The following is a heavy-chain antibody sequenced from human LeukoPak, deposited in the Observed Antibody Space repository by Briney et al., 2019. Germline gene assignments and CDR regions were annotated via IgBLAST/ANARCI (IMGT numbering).Heavy chain of an antibody. CDR3: ARLPPPEIVVPAAIRYYYGMDV. CDR2: INPNSGGT. Sequence: ASVNVSCKASGYTFTGYYMHWVRQAPGQGVEWVGWINPNSGGTNYAQKFQGRVTMTRYTPISTAYMELSRLRSHDTAVYYCARLPPPEIVVPAAIRYYYGMDVWGQGTTVTVSS. V-gene: IGHV1-2*02. CDR1: GYTFTGYY. J-gene: IGHJ6*02. D-gene: IGHD2-2*02.